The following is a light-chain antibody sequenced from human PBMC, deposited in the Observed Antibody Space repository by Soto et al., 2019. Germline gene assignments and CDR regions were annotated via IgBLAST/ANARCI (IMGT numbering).Light chain of an antibody. Sequence: EIVLTQSPGTLSLSPGERATLSCRASQSVSNNYLTWYQQKPGQAPRLLIYGASSRATCIPDRFSGYGSGTDFTLNISRLEPEDFAVYYCLQYGSSPRTFGQGTKVEIK. V-gene: IGKV3-20*01. CDR1: QSVSNNY. J-gene: IGKJ1*01. CDR3: LQYGSSPRT. CDR2: GAS.